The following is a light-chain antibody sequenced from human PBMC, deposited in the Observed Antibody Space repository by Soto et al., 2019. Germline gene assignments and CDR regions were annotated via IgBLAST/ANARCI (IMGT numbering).Light chain of an antibody. CDR3: QQLNYYPLT. CDR1: QDIASY. J-gene: IGKJ1*01. Sequence: DIQLTQSPSFLSASVGDRVIITCRANQDIASYLAWYQQKPGKAPKLLIYDASTLQSGVPSKFSGSGSGTEFTLTISSLQPEDFATYYCQQLNYYPLTFDQGTKVEIK. CDR2: DAS. V-gene: IGKV1-9*01.